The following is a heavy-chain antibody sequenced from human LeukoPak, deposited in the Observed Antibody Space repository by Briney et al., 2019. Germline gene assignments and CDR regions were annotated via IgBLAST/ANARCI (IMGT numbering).Heavy chain of an antibody. J-gene: IGHJ3*02. V-gene: IGHV1-2*02. D-gene: IGHD6-13*01. Sequence: ASVKVSCKASGYTFTGYYMHWVRQAPGQGLEWMGWISPNSGGTNYAQKFQGRVTMTRDTSISTAYMELSRLRSDDTAVYYCARDQGIAAAGLNAFDIWGQGTMVTVSS. CDR1: GYTFTGYY. CDR2: ISPNSGGT. CDR3: ARDQGIAAAGLNAFDI.